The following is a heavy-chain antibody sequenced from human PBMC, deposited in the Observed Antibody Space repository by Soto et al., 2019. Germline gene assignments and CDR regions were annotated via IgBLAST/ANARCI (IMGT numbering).Heavy chain of an antibody. J-gene: IGHJ6*02. V-gene: IGHV1-69*01. Sequence: QVQLVQSGAEVKKPGSSVKVSCKASGGTFGSYAISWVRQAPGPGLEWMGGIIPIPSTANYAQKFQGRVTIAADESTSTADMELSSLRSEDTAVYYCARSQGSSTSLEIYYYYYYGMDVWGQGTTVTGSS. D-gene: IGHD2-2*01. CDR2: IIPIPSTA. CDR1: GGTFGSYA. CDR3: ARSQGSSTSLEIYYYYYYGMDV.